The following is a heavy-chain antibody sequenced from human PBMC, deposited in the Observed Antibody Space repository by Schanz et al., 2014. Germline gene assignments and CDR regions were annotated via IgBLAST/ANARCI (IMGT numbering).Heavy chain of an antibody. CDR3: ARDGFGGYLDS. CDR1: GFTFSHYW. Sequence: EVHLFSSFGCLVQPGGSLRLSCAASGFTFSHYWLSWVRQTPGKRLEWVANIRQDGSAKFYVDSVNSRFAISRDNAENSVYLQMTSLRAEDTAVYYCARDGFGGYLDSWGQGTLVTVSS. CDR2: IRQDGSAK. D-gene: IGHD3-10*01. V-gene: IGHV3-7*03. J-gene: IGHJ4*02.